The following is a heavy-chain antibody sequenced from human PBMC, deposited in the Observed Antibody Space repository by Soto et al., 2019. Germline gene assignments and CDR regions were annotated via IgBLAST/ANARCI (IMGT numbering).Heavy chain of an antibody. CDR1: GFTFSSYS. Sequence: GGSLRLSCAASGFTFSSYSMNWVRQAPGKGLEWVSSISSSSSYIYYADSVKGRFTISRDNAKNSLYLQMSSLRAEDTAVYYCARGLREYYFDYWGQGTLVTVSS. J-gene: IGHJ4*02. CDR3: ARGLREYYFDY. D-gene: IGHD4-17*01. CDR2: ISSSSSYI. V-gene: IGHV3-21*01.